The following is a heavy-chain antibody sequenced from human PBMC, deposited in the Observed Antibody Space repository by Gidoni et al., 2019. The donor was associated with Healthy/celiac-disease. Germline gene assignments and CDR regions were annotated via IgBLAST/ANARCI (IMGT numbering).Heavy chain of an antibody. D-gene: IGHD2-2*01. CDR3: ARDSGYCSSTSCYGFYYYGMDV. V-gene: IGHV1-2*02. CDR1: GYTFTGYY. J-gene: IGHJ6*02. Sequence: QVQLVQSGAEVKKPGASVKVSCKASGYTFTGYYMHWVRQAPGQGLEWMGWINPNSGGTNYAQKFQGRVTMNRDTSISTAYMELSRLRSDDTAVYYCARDSGYCSSTSCYGFYYYGMDVWGQGTTVTVSS. CDR2: INPNSGGT.